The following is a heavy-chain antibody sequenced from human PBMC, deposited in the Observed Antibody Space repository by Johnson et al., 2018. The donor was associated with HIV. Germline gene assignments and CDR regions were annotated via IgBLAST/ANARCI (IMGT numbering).Heavy chain of an antibody. CDR2: IKSKGSGGTI. D-gene: IGHD3-22*01. CDR3: ARSVGYYDSSGYYYVDAFDI. Sequence: VQLVESGGGLVKPGGSLRLSCAASGFTFSGYAMHWVRQAPGKGLEWVGRIKSKGSGGTIDYAAPVKDRFTISRDDSKNTAYLQMNSLKTEDTALYYCARSVGYYDSSGYYYVDAFDIWGQGTMVTVSS. CDR1: GFTFSGYA. V-gene: IGHV3-15*01. J-gene: IGHJ3*02.